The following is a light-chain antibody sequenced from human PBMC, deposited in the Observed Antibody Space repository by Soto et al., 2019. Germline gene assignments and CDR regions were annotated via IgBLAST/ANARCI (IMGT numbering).Light chain of an antibody. V-gene: IGLV2-14*03. CDR2: DIR. CDR1: SSDVRGYKY. J-gene: IGLJ1*01. CDR3: SSYTSSSTRV. Sequence: QSALTQPASVSGSPGQSITISCTGTSSDVRGYKYVSWYQQHPGKAPKLMIYDIRNRPSGVSNRFSGSKSGNTASLTISGLQAEDEADYYCSSYTSSSTRVFGTGTKLTVL.